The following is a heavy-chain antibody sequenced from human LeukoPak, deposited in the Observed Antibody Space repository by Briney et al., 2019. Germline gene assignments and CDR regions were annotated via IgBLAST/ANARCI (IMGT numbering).Heavy chain of an antibody. V-gene: IGHV1-69*13. Sequence: GASVKVSCKASGGTFSSYAFSWVRQAPGQGLERMGGNIPIFGTANYAQKFQGRVTITADESTSTAYMELSSLRSEDTAVYYCARGGFGELSLWFDPWGQGTLVTVSS. D-gene: IGHD3-10*01. J-gene: IGHJ5*02. CDR3: ARGGFGELSLWFDP. CDR2: NIPIFGTA. CDR1: GGTFSSYA.